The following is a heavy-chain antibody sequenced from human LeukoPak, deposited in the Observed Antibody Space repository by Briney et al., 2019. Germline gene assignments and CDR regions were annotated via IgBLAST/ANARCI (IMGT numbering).Heavy chain of an antibody. Sequence: SETLFLTCTVSGGSISSSSYYWGWIRQPPGKGLEWIGSIYYSGSTYYNPSLKSRVTISVDTSKNQFSLKLSSVTAADTAVYYCARGGGVVTPFAYWGQGTLVTVSS. J-gene: IGHJ4*02. D-gene: IGHD2-21*02. CDR3: ARGGGVVTPFAY. CDR1: GGSISSSSYY. V-gene: IGHV4-39*07. CDR2: IYYSGST.